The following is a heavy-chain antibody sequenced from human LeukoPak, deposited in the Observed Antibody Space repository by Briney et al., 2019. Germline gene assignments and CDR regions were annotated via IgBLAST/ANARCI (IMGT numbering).Heavy chain of an antibody. D-gene: IGHD1-1*01. Sequence: ASVRVSCKASGYTFTSYYMHWVRQAPGQGLEWMGIINPSGGSTSYAQKFQGRVTMTRDTSTSTVYMELSSLRSEDTAVYYCAREANGYKFLDYWGQGTLVTVSS. CDR3: AREANGYKFLDY. CDR1: GYTFTSYY. J-gene: IGHJ4*02. CDR2: INPSGGST. V-gene: IGHV1-46*01.